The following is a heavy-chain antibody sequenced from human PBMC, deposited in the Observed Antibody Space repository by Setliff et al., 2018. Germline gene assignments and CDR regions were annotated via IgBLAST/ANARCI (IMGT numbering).Heavy chain of an antibody. D-gene: IGHD2-21*02. Sequence: ASVKVSCKASGYTFTAYDIVWVRQATGQGLEWMGWMNPNSGRTGYPQKFQGRVTMTRNTSISTAYMELSSLRSEDTAVYFCARESVVVVTTTNYYYYIDVWGEGTTVTVSS. CDR3: ARESVVVVTTTNYYYYIDV. CDR2: MNPNSGRT. V-gene: IGHV1-8*02. J-gene: IGHJ6*03. CDR1: GYTFTAYD.